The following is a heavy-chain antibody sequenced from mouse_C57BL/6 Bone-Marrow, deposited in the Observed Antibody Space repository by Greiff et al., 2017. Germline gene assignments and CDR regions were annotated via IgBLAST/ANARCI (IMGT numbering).Heavy chain of an antibody. D-gene: IGHD1-1*01. J-gene: IGHJ1*03. CDR1: GYTFTSYW. Sequence: QVQLKQPGAELVMPGASVKLSCKASGYTFTSYWMHWVKQRPGQGLEWIGEIDPSDSYTNYNQKFKGKSTLTVDKSSSTAYMQLSSLTSEDSAVYYCARRGYGSTSWYFDVWGTGTTVTVSS. V-gene: IGHV1-69*01. CDR2: IDPSDSYT. CDR3: ARRGYGSTSWYFDV.